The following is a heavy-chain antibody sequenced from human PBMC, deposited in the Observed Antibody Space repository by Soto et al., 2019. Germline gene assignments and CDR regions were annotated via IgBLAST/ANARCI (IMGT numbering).Heavy chain of an antibody. CDR1: GFTFNSYG. V-gene: IGHV3-21*01. Sequence: EVQLVESGGGLVKPGGSLRLSCAASGFTFNSYGLNWVRQAPGKGLEWVSSISTTGVYIYYADSVKGRFTTSRDNAKNILYLQMNSLRADDTAVDYCVRGGVFLYFDDTPWGQGTLVIVSS. CDR3: VRGGVFLYFDDTP. D-gene: IGHD3-9*01. CDR2: ISTTGVYI. J-gene: IGHJ5*02.